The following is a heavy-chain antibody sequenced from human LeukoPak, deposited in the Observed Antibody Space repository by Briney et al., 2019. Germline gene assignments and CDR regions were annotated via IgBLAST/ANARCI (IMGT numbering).Heavy chain of an antibody. CDR3: AGGNYYGQDY. CDR1: GFTFSSYW. J-gene: IGHJ4*02. V-gene: IGHV3-74*01. CDR2: INSDGSTT. Sequence: GGSLRLSCGASGFTFSSYWMHWVRQAPGKGLVWISRINSDGSTTSYADSVKGRFTISRDNAKNTLYLQMNSLRAEDTAVYYCAGGNYYGQDYWGQGTLVTVSS. D-gene: IGHD3-10*01.